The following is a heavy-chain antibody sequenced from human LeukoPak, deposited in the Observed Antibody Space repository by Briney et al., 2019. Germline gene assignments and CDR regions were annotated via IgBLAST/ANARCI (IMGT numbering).Heavy chain of an antibody. J-gene: IGHJ4*02. CDR2: IYYSGST. Sequence: PSETLSLTCTVSGGSMNFYYWSWIRQSPGKGLECIGYIYYSGSTYYNPSLKSRGTISVDTSKNQFSLNLDPVTAADTAVYYCARRAGIGQAYFDYWGQGTLVTVSS. V-gene: IGHV4-59*08. CDR1: GGSMNFYY. CDR3: ARRAGIGQAYFDY.